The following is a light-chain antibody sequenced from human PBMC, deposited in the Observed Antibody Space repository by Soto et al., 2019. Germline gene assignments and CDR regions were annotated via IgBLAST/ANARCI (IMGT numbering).Light chain of an antibody. J-gene: IGLJ2*01. CDR1: SSNIGSNY. V-gene: IGLV1-47*01. CDR3: ATWDDSLSGLV. Sequence: QSVLTQPPSASGTPGQRVTISCSGSSSNIGSNYVYWHQQLPGTAPKLLIYRNNQRPSGVPDRFSGSKSGTSASLAISGLRSEDEADYYCATWDDSLSGLVLGGGTKLTVL. CDR2: RNN.